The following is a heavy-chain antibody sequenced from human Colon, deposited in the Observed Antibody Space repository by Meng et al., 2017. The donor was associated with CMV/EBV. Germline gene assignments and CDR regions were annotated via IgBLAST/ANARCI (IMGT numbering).Heavy chain of an antibody. Sequence: ASVKVSCKAAGYTFTTYGITWVRQAPGQGLEWMGWISAYNGNTDYGRRLQGRGTLTTDTSATTAYMELRNLKSDDTAIYYCARDRGYETNGYIADYWGQGTLVTVSS. V-gene: IGHV1-18*01. J-gene: IGHJ4*02. D-gene: IGHD5-12*01. CDR1: GYTFTTYG. CDR3: ARDRGYETNGYIADY. CDR2: ISAYNGNT.